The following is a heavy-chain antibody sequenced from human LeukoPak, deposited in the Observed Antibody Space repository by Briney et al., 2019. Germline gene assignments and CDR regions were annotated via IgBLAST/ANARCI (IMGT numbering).Heavy chain of an antibody. CDR1: GGSISSYF. V-gene: IGHV4-59*08. CDR3: ASSGYSFGYFFDY. J-gene: IGHJ4*02. Sequence: SETLSLTCTVSGGSISSYFWSWIRQPPGKGLEWIGYIYYSGSTDYNPSLKSRVTISVDASRNQFSLKLSSVTAADTAVYFCASSGYSFGYFFDYWGQGTLVTVSS. D-gene: IGHD5-18*01. CDR2: IYYSGST.